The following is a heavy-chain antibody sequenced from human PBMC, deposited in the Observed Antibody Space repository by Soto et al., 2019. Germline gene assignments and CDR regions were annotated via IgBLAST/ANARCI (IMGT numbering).Heavy chain of an antibody. V-gene: IGHV4-59*08. CDR2: IYYTGST. CDR3: ARMGAATDF. CDR1: GVSFTDYY. D-gene: IGHD3-16*01. Sequence: SETLSLTCTVSGVSFTDYYCTWIRQPPGKGLQWVGYIYYTGSTSYNPSLKSRVTISLDTSKNQFSLNLGSVTAADTAIYFCARMGAATDFWGQGTLVTV. J-gene: IGHJ4*02.